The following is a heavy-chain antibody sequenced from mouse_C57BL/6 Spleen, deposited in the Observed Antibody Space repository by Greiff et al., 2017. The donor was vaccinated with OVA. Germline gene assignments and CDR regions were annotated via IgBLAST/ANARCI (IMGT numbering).Heavy chain of an antibody. J-gene: IGHJ2*01. CDR1: GYTFSSYG. V-gene: IGHV5-6*01. Sequence: EVKLVESGGDLVMPGGSLKLSCAASGYTFSSYGMSWVRQTPDKRLEWVATISSGGSYTYYPDSVKGRFTISRDNATNTLYLQISSLKSEDTAMYYCARPGDCLCFDYWGQGTTLTVSS. CDR3: ARPGDCLCFDY. CDR2: ISSGGSYT.